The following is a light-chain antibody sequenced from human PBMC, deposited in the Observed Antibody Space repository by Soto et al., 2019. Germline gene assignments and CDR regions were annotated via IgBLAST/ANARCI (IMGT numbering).Light chain of an antibody. CDR2: AAS. Sequence: DIQMTQSPSSLSASVGDRVTITCRASQSISSYLTWYQQKPGKPPKLLIYAASTFQSGVPSRFSGSGSGTDFPLTISSLQPEDIATYYCLQSYNTPRTFGQGTKVEIK. J-gene: IGKJ1*01. CDR1: QSISSY. CDR3: LQSYNTPRT. V-gene: IGKV1-39*01.